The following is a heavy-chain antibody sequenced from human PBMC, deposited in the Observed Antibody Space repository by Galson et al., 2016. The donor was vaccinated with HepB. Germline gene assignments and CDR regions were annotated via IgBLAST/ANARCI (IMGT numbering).Heavy chain of an antibody. J-gene: IGHJ6*04. V-gene: IGHV4-30-4*01. D-gene: IGHD3-10*01. Sequence: TLSLTCSVSGGSIDSGDYYWTWVRQAPGKGLEWIGYVYYNGNTYYNPSLKSRVSMSIDTSKSQFSLKMRSVSSLRYDDTAVYYCATVGSYTTSSPYYYYYFGMDVWGKGTTVTVSS. CDR3: ATVGSYTTSSPYYYYYFGMDV. CDR2: VYYNGNT. CDR1: GGSIDSGDYY.